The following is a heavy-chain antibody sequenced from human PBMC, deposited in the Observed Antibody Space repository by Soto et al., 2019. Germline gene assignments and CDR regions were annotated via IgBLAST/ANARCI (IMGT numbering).Heavy chain of an antibody. CDR1: AGSISSYY. CDR3: ARTYSATYWAAFDV. D-gene: IGHD1-26*01. Sequence: PSETLSPTCTVSAGSISSYYWSWIRKPPGKGLGWSGYIYYSASSHYNPSLKRRVTISLDTSKNQFSLKLRSVPAADTSVYYWARTYSATYWAAFDVWGRGTMVTVAS. CDR2: IYYSASS. J-gene: IGHJ3*01. V-gene: IGHV4-59*01.